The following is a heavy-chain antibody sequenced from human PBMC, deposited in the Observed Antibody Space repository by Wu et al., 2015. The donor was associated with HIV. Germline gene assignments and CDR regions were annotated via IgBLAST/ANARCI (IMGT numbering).Heavy chain of an antibody. Sequence: QMQLVQSGPEVKKPGTSVKVSCKASGFTFTSSAMQWVRQARGQRLEWIGWIVVGSGNTNYAQKFQERVTITRDMSTSTAYMELSSLRSEDTAVYYCAAEGYGSGNRWDWYAFDIWGQGTMVTVSS. CDR2: IVVGSGNT. V-gene: IGHV1-58*02. CDR3: AAEGYGSGNRWDWYAFDI. D-gene: IGHD3-10*01. CDR1: GFTFTSSA. J-gene: IGHJ3*02.